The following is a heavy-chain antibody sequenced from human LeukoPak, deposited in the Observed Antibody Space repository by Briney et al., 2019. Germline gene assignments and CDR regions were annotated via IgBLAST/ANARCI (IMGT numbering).Heavy chain of an antibody. J-gene: IGHJ4*02. Sequence: PGASLRLSCAASGFTFSSYAVSWVRQAPGKGLEWVSAISGSGGSTYYADSVKGRFTISRDNSKNTLYLQMNSLRAEDTAVYYCAKGGVAGYYFDYWGQGTLVTVSS. CDR3: AKGGVAGYYFDY. CDR1: GFTFSSYA. V-gene: IGHV3-23*01. CDR2: ISGSGGST. D-gene: IGHD6-19*01.